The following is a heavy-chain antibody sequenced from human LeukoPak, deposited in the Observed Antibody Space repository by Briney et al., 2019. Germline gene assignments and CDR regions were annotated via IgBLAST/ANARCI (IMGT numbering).Heavy chain of an antibody. D-gene: IGHD3-9*01. CDR1: GFTYSHNG. CDR2: IQYDGNTI. J-gene: IGHJ4*02. V-gene: IGHV3-30*02. CDR3: ARGGGGIFVTVYFYY. Sequence: GGSLRLSCVASGFTYSHNGMHWVRQAPGKGLEWVAFIQYDGNTIFYADSVKGRFTISRDNSKNTLYLQMNSLRTDDTAVYYCARGGGGIFVTVYFYYWGQGTLVTVSS.